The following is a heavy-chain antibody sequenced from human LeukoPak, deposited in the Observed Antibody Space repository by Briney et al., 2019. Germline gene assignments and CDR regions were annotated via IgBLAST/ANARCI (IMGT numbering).Heavy chain of an antibody. J-gene: IGHJ4*02. Sequence: ASVKVSCKASGYTFTGYYIHWVRQAPGQGLEWMGWINPNSGATNYAQKFQGRVTMTRDTSISAAYMELSGLTSDDTAVYYCARDGLRNYWGQGTLVTVSS. CDR3: ARDGLRNY. CDR1: GYTFTGYY. V-gene: IGHV1-2*02. CDR2: INPNSGAT.